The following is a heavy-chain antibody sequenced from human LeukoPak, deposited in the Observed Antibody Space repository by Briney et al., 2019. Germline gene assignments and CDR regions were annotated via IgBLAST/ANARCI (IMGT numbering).Heavy chain of an antibody. CDR1: GFTFSSYS. J-gene: IGHJ6*02. Sequence: PGGSLRLSCAASGFTFSSYSMNWVRQAPEKGLEWVSYISNSGSTMYYADSVKGRFTISRDNAKNSLNLQMNSLRAEDTAVYYCARKPAAGYFYDMDVWGQGTTVTVSS. CDR2: ISNSGSTM. D-gene: IGHD6-13*01. CDR3: ARKPAAGYFYDMDV. V-gene: IGHV3-48*04.